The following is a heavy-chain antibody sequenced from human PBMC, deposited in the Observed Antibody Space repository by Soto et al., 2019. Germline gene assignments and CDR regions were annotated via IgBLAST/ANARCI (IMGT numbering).Heavy chain of an antibody. V-gene: IGHV3-30*18. Sequence: QVQLVESGGGVVQPGRSLRLSCAASGFTFSSYGMHWVRQAPGKGLEWVAVISYDGSNKYYADSVKGRFTISRDNSKNTLYLQMNSLRAEDTAVYYCAKDQVWGQGTLVTVSS. CDR3: AKDQV. J-gene: IGHJ4*02. CDR2: ISYDGSNK. CDR1: GFTFSSYG.